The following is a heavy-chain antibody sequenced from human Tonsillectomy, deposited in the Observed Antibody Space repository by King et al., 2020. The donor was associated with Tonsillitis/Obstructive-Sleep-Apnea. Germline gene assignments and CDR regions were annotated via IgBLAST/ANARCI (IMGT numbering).Heavy chain of an antibody. Sequence: VQLQVSGPGLVKPSQTLSLTCTVSGGSISSGGYYWSWIRQHPGKGLEWIGYIYYSGSTYYNPSLKSRVTISVDTSKNQFSLKLSSVTAADTAVYYCARLRGIVVVPAAIVNAFDIWGQGTMVTVSS. V-gene: IGHV4-31*03. D-gene: IGHD2-2*02. J-gene: IGHJ3*02. CDR2: IYYSGST. CDR3: ARLRGIVVVPAAIVNAFDI. CDR1: GGSISSGGYY.